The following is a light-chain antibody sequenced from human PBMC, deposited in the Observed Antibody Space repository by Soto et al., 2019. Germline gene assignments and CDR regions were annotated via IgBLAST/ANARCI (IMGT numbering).Light chain of an antibody. CDR3: AQGLATPFT. Sequence: EIVLTQSPLSLPVTPGEPASISCRSSQNLLHSNGYNYLNWYLQKPGQSPQLLIYSGSNRASGVPDRFSGSGSGTDFTLTINRVEAEDVGLYFCAQGLATPFTFGGGTKVDIK. J-gene: IGKJ4*01. CDR2: SGS. CDR1: QNLLHSNGYNY. V-gene: IGKV2-28*01.